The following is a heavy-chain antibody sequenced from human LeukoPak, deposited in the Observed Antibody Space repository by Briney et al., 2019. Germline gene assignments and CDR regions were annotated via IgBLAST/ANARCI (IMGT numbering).Heavy chain of an antibody. CDR3: AKRDGFNSTYFAY. CDR1: GFTFSNYA. Sequence: GGSLRLSCAPSGFTFSNYAMSWARQAPGEGLEWVSAISGGGASTFYADSVEGRFTLSRDNSNNTLYLQMNSLRAEDTAVYYCAKRDGFNSTYFAYWGQGTLVTVPS. CDR2: ISGGGAST. J-gene: IGHJ4*02. V-gene: IGHV3-23*01. D-gene: IGHD5-24*01.